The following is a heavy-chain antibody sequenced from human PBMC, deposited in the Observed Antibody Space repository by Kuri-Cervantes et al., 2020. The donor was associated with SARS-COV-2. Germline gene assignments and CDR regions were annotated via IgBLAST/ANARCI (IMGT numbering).Heavy chain of an antibody. J-gene: IGHJ6*03. V-gene: IGHV3-30-3*01. Sequence: GESLKISCAASGFTFSSYAMHWVRQAPGKGLEWVAVISYDGSNKYYADSVKGRFTISRDNAKNSLYLEMNSLRAEDTAVYYCARAKGETYYYYYMDVWGKGTTVTVSS. D-gene: IGHD3-16*01. CDR2: ISYDGSNK. CDR3: ARAKGETYYYYYMDV. CDR1: GFTFSSYA.